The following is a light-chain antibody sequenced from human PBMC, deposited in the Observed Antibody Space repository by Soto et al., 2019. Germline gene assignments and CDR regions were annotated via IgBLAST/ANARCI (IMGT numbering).Light chain of an antibody. CDR3: QQRSDWPKT. V-gene: IGKV3-11*01. J-gene: IGKJ1*01. Sequence: EIVLTQSPATLSLSPGERATLSCRASQSVSRYLAWYQQKPGQAPRLLIYDTSNSATGIPARFSGSGSGTDFTLTISSLEPEDFSVYYCQQRSDWPKTFGQGTKVVIK. CDR2: DTS. CDR1: QSVSRY.